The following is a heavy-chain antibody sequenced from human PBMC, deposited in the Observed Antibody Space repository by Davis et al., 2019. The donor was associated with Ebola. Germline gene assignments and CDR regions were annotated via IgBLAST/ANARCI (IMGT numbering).Heavy chain of an antibody. V-gene: IGHV3-73*01. Sequence: GESLKISCAASGFTFSGSAMHWVRQASGKGLEWVGRIRSKANSYATAYAASVKGRFTISRDDSKNTAYLQMNSPKTEDTAVYYCSADDYWGQGTLVTVSS. CDR1: GFTFSGSA. J-gene: IGHJ4*02. CDR3: SADDY. CDR2: IRSKANSYAT. D-gene: IGHD2-2*01.